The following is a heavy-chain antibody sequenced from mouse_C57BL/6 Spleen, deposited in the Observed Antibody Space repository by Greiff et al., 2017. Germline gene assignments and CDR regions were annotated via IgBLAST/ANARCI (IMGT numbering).Heavy chain of an antibody. J-gene: IGHJ1*03. CDR2: IWSGGST. CDR3: ARNFGYYGSSGYFDV. CDR1: GFSLTSYG. D-gene: IGHD1-1*01. V-gene: IGHV2-2*01. Sequence: VKLQESGPGLVQPSQSLSITCTVSGFSLTSYGVHWVRQSPGKGLEWLGVIWSGGSTDYNAAFISRLSISKDNSKSQVFFKMNSLQADDTAIYYCARNFGYYGSSGYFDVWGTGTTVTVSS.